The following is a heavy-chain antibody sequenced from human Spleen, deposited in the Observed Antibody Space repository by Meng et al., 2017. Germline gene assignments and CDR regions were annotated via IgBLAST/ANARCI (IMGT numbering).Heavy chain of an antibody. CDR1: GGSFSDYY. J-gene: IGHJ4*02. V-gene: IGHV4-34*01. CDR2: INHSGST. Sequence: QVRLQQWGAGLLKPSETLSRTCVVSGGSFSDYYWSWIRQPPGKGLEWIGEINHSGSTNYNPSLENRATISVDTSQNNLSLKLSSVTAADSAVYYCARGPTTMAHDFDYWGQGTLVTVSS. D-gene: IGHD4-11*01. CDR3: ARGPTTMAHDFDY.